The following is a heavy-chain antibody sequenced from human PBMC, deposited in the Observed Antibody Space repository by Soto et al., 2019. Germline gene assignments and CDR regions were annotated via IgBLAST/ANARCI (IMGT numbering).Heavy chain of an antibody. J-gene: IGHJ4*02. CDR2: IYHSGST. Sequence: SSETLSLTCAVSGGSISSSNWWSWVRQPPGKGLEWIGEIYHSGSTNYNPSLKSRVTISVDKSKNQFSLKLSSVTAADTAVYYCARVGYCSSTSCYGGVDYWGQGTLVTVSS. V-gene: IGHV4-4*02. D-gene: IGHD2-2*01. CDR3: ARVGYCSSTSCYGGVDY. CDR1: GGSISSSNW.